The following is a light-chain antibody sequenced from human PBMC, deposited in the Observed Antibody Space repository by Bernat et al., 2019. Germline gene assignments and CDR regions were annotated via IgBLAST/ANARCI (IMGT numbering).Light chain of an antibody. CDR2: DVS. CDR3: CSDAGSYTWVV. Sequence: QSALTQPRSVSGSPGQSVTISCTGTSSDVGGYNYVSWYQQHPGKAPKRMIYDVSKRPSGVPDRFSGSKSGNTASLTISGLQAEDEADYYCCSDAGSYTWVVFGGGTKLTV. CDR1: SSDVGGYNY. J-gene: IGLJ2*01. V-gene: IGLV2-11*01.